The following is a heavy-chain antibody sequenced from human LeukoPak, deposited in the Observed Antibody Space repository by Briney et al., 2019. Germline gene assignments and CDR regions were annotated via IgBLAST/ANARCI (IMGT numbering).Heavy chain of an antibody. V-gene: IGHV4-34*01. CDR2: IYYSGST. J-gene: IGHJ4*02. CDR1: GGSFSGYY. Sequence: SETLSLTCAVYGGSFSGYYWSWIRQPPGKGLEWIGTIYYSGSTYYNPSLKSRVTISVDTSKNQFSLKLSSVTAADTAVYYCARSHRAADYYDSSGKDYYFDYWGQGTLVTVSS. CDR3: ARSHRAADYYDSSGKDYYFDY. D-gene: IGHD3-22*01.